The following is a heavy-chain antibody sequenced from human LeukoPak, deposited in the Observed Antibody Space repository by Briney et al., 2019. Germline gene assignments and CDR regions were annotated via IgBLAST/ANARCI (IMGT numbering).Heavy chain of an antibody. CDR1: GFTVSSNS. J-gene: IGHJ5*02. D-gene: IGHD3-9*01. V-gene: IGHV3-53*01. CDR2: IYSGGST. CDR3: ARDNYDILTGHNWFDP. Sequence: GGSLRLSCAASGFTVSSNSMSWVRQAPGKGLEWVSVIYSGGSTYYADSVKGRFTISRDNSKNTLYLQMNSLRAEDTAVYYCARDNYDILTGHNWFDPWGQGTLVTVSS.